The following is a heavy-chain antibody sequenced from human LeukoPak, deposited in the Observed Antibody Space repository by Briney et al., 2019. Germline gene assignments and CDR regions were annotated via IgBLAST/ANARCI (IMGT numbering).Heavy chain of an antibody. CDR3: ARSSDSSGYYDYFDY. CDR1: EYSFTSYW. D-gene: IGHD3-22*01. V-gene: IGHV5-51*01. J-gene: IGHJ4*02. CDR2: IYPGDSDT. Sequence: GESLKISCKGSEYSFTSYWIGWVRQMPGKGLEWMAIIYPGDSDTRYSPSFQGQVTISADKSISTAYLQWSSLKASDTAVYYCARSSDSSGYYDYFDYWGQGTLVTVSS.